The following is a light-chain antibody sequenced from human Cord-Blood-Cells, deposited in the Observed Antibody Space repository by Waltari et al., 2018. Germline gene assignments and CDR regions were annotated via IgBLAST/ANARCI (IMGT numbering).Light chain of an antibody. CDR3: CSYAGSSTFAV. V-gene: IGLV2-23*03. CDR1: SSDLGGYNL. J-gene: IGLJ3*02. Sequence: QSALTQPASVSGSPGQSITISCTGTSSDLGGYNLVSWYQQHPGKAPKLMLYEGSKRPSGVSNRFSGSKSGNTASLTISGLQAEDEADYYCCSYAGSSTFAVFGGGTKLTVL. CDR2: EGS.